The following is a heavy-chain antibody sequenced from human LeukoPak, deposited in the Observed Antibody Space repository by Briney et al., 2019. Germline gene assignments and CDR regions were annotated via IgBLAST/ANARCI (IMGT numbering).Heavy chain of an antibody. CDR2: ITGGGGIT. CDR1: GYTFSNYA. Sequence: GGSLRLSCVGSGYTFSNYAMSWVRQAPGKGLEWVSAITGGGGITYYADSVKGRFTISRDNSKNTLYLQMNSLRAEDTAVYYCAKWGDYDVLTGYYDPDYWGQGTLVTVSS. D-gene: IGHD3-9*01. CDR3: AKWGDYDVLTGYYDPDY. V-gene: IGHV3-23*01. J-gene: IGHJ4*02.